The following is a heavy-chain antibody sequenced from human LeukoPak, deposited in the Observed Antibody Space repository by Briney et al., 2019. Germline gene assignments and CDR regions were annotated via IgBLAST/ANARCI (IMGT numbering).Heavy chain of an antibody. CDR2: IYSGGST. Sequence: GGSLRLSCAASGFTVSSNYMSWVRQASGKGLEWVSVIYSGGSTYYADSVKGRFTLSRDNSKNTLYLQMNSLRAEDTAVYYCATPTGYCSSTSCYLESTDYYGMDVWGQGTTVTVSS. V-gene: IGHV3-53*01. CDR1: GFTVSSNY. CDR3: ATPTGYCSSTSCYLESTDYYGMDV. D-gene: IGHD2-2*01. J-gene: IGHJ6*02.